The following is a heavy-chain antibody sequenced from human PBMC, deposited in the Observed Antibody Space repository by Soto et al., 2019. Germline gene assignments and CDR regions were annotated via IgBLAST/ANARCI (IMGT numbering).Heavy chain of an antibody. J-gene: IGHJ4*02. D-gene: IGHD3-10*01. CDR1: GGSISSSNW. CDR3: ARDDRSKWFGELWLDY. CDR2: IYHSGST. V-gene: IGHV4-4*02. Sequence: QVQLQESGPGLVKPSGTLSLTCAVSGGSISSSNWWSWVRQPPGKGLEWIGEIYHSGSTNYNPSLKSRGTISVDKSKNQFSLKLSSVTAADTAVYYCARDDRSKWFGELWLDYWGQGTLVTVSS.